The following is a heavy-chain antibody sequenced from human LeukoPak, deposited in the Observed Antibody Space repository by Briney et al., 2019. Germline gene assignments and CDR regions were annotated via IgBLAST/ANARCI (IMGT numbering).Heavy chain of an antibody. V-gene: IGHV1-69*02. CDR3: ASGVVIPNTAFDI. D-gene: IGHD4-23*01. CDR2: IIPILGIA. CDR1: VGTFSSYT. Sequence: SVKVSCKASVGTFSSYTISWVRQAPGQGLEWMGRIIPILGIANYAQKFQGRVTITADKSTSTAYMELSSLRSEDTAVYYCASGVVIPNTAFDIWGQGTMVTVSS. J-gene: IGHJ3*02.